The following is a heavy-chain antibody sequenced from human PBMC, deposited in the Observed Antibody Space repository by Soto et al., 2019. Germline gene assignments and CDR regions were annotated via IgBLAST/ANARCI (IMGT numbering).Heavy chain of an antibody. CDR2: ISYDGSKK. CDR3: AKDPQPTRRLSIYSWYFDY. D-gene: IGHD5-12*01. V-gene: IGHV3-30*18. CDR1: GFTFSSYG. J-gene: IGHJ4*02. Sequence: GGSLRLSCAASGFTFSSYGMHWVRQAPGKGLEWVAVISYDGSKKYYADSVKGRFTISRDNSKNTLYLQMNSLRAEDTAVYYCAKDPQPTRRLSIYSWYFDYWGQGTLVTVSS.